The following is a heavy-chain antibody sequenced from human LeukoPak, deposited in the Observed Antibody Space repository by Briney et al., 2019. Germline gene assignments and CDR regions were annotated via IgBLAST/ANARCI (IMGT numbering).Heavy chain of an antibody. CDR2: FYYSGST. D-gene: IGHD6-13*01. CDR3: ARLVVSSWYHEVLRGRDY. Sequence: SETLSLTCTVSGGSISSSSYSWGWIRQPPGKGLEWLGSFYYSGSTYYKPSLKSRVTISVDTSKNQFSLKLRSVTAADTAVYYCARLVVSSWYHEVLRGRDYWGQGTLVTVSS. J-gene: IGHJ4*02. CDR1: GGSISSSSYS. V-gene: IGHV4-39*01.